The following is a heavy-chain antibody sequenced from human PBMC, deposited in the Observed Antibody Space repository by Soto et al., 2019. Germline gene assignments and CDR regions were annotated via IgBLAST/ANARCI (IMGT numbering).Heavy chain of an antibody. J-gene: IGHJ6*02. CDR2: INVGTGNT. Sequence: ASVKVSCKASGYIFTNYAIHWVRQAPGQRLEWVGWINVGTGNTKYSQNFQGRVTITRDTSATTAYMELSSLRSEDTAVYYCARGAGYCSGDCWNDYYYAMDVWGQGTTVTVS. CDR1: GYIFTNYA. CDR3: ARGAGYCSGDCWNDYYYAMDV. V-gene: IGHV1-3*01. D-gene: IGHD2-21*02.